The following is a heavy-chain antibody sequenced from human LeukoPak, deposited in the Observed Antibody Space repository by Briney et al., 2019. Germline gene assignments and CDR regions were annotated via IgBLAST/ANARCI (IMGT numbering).Heavy chain of an antibody. D-gene: IGHD3-10*01. Sequence: SETLSLTRTVSGGSISSGDYYWSWIRQPPGKGLEWIGYIYYSGSTYYNPSLKSRVTISVDTSKNQFSLKLSSVTAAGTAVYYCARVTMVRGVTTYFYYGMDVWGKGTTVTVSS. J-gene: IGHJ6*04. V-gene: IGHV4-30-4*01. CDR1: GGSISSGDYY. CDR3: ARVTMVRGVTTYFYYGMDV. CDR2: IYYSGST.